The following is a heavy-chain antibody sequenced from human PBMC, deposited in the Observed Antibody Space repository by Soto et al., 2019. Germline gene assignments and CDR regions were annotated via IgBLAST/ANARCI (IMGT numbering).Heavy chain of an antibody. Sequence: TLSLTCTVSGGSISSGGYYWSWIRQHPVKGLEWIGYIYYSGSTYYNPSLKSRVTISVDTSKNQFSLKLSSVTAADTAVYYCARGHDYKYNWFDPWGQGTLVTVSS. J-gene: IGHJ5*02. CDR1: GGSISSGGYY. CDR3: ARGHDYKYNWFDP. CDR2: IYYSGST. D-gene: IGHD4-4*01. V-gene: IGHV4-31*03.